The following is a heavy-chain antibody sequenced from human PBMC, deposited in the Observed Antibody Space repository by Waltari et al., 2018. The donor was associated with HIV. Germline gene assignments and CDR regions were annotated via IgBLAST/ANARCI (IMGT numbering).Heavy chain of an antibody. CDR3: ARGGFYGSGSKVN. Sequence: EVQLVESGGGLVQPGGSLRLSCAASGFTFSSYWMSWVGQAPGKGLERVANIKQDGIEKYYVDSVNGRFTISRDNAENSLYLQMNSLRAEDTAVYYCARGGFYGSGSKVNWGQGTLVTVSS. CDR2: IKQDGIEK. J-gene: IGHJ4*02. V-gene: IGHV3-7*04. CDR1: GFTFSSYW. D-gene: IGHD3-10*01.